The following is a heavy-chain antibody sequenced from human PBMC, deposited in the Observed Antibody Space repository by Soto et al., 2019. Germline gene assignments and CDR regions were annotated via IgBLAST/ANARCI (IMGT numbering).Heavy chain of an antibody. J-gene: IGHJ6*02. Sequence: QVQLVQSGAEVKKPGASVQVSCKASGYTFTSYGISWVRQAPGQGLEWMGWISAYNGNTNYAHKRQGRVTMTTDTTTSTAYMELRSLRSDDTDVYYCARDRDQLTGDDYYYCGMDVWGQGTTVTVAS. CDR3: ARDRDQLTGDDYYYCGMDV. V-gene: IGHV1-18*04. CDR2: ISAYNGNT. D-gene: IGHD7-27*01. CDR1: GYTFTSYG.